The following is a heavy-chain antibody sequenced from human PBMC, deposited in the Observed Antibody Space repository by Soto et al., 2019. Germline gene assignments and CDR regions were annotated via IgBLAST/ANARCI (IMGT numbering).Heavy chain of an antibody. J-gene: IGHJ4*02. CDR3: ARDSGSYIDY. V-gene: IGHV4-4*02. CDR2: IYPHGAT. CDR1: GGSISSRNW. Sequence: SETLSLTCAVSGGSISSRNWWSWVRQSPGKGLEWIGEIYPHGATNYNPSLKSRVTISLDKSKNQFSLNLESVTAADTAVYYCARDSGSYIDYWGQGTLVTVS. D-gene: IGHD1-26*01.